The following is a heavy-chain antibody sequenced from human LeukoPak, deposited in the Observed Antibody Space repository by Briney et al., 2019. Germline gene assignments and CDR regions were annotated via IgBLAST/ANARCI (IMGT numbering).Heavy chain of an antibody. D-gene: IGHD6-19*01. Sequence: GGSPRLSCVVSGFTFSSYDMTWVRQAPGKGLEWVSGISGSGGSTYYADSVKGRFTISRDNSKNTVYLQMNSLRAEDTAVYYCAKSAVAGWVRDFDYWGQGTLVTVSS. CDR2: ISGSGGST. J-gene: IGHJ4*02. CDR3: AKSAVAGWVRDFDY. CDR1: GFTFSSYD. V-gene: IGHV3-23*01.